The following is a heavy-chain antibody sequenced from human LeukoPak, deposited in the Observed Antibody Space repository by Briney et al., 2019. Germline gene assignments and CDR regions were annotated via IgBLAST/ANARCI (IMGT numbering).Heavy chain of an antibody. CDR3: ETLTGLQRNFDY. D-gene: IGHD5-24*01. V-gene: IGHV3-30*02. CDR2: IRYDGSNK. J-gene: IGHJ4*02. Sequence: GGSLRLSCAASGFTFSSYGMHWVRQAPGKGLEWVAFIRYDGSNKYYADSVKGRFTISRDNSKDTLYLQMNSLRAEDTAVYYCETLTGLQRNFDYWGQGTLVTVSS. CDR1: GFTFSSYG.